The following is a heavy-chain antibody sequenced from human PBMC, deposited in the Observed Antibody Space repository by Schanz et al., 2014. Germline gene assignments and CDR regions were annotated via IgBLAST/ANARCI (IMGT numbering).Heavy chain of an antibody. CDR2: ISSSSSYI. CDR1: GFSFSSYS. D-gene: IGHD6-13*01. CDR3: AREEGWGIAAAGPKHYYYGMDV. J-gene: IGHJ6*02. Sequence: EVLLVESGGGLIQRGESLRLSCSASGFSFSSYSMNWVRQAPGKGLEWVSSISSSSSYIYYADSVKGRFTISRDNAKNSLYLQMNSLRAEDTAVYYCAREEGWGIAAAGPKHYYYGMDVWGQGTTVTVSS. V-gene: IGHV3-21*02.